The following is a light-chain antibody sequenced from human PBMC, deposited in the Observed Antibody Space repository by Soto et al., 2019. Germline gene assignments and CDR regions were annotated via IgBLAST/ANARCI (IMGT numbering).Light chain of an antibody. CDR1: QSLVYNDGNIY. CDR3: MQGTRWPGT. V-gene: IGKV2-30*01. CDR2: KVS. J-gene: IGKJ5*01. Sequence: VVMTQSPLSLPVTLGQPASISCRSSQSLVYNDGNIYLNWFQQRPGQAPRRLIYKVSDRDSGVPDRFSGSGSGTDFTLKISRVEAEDVGVYYCMQGTRWPGTFGQGTRLEIK.